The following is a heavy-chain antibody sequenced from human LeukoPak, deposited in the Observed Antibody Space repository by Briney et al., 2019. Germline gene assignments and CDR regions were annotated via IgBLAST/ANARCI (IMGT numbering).Heavy chain of an antibody. Sequence: GVSLRLSCSASGFTFSSYVMTWVRQAPGQGLEWVSAISGSGDDTYYADSVKGRFTISRDNSKNTLYLQMNSLRAEDTAVYYCAKKEAMIRGVPYYYDFWGQGTLVTVSS. V-gene: IGHV3-23*01. CDR2: ISGSGDDT. D-gene: IGHD3-10*01. J-gene: IGHJ4*02. CDR3: AKKEAMIRGVPYYYDF. CDR1: GFTFSSYV.